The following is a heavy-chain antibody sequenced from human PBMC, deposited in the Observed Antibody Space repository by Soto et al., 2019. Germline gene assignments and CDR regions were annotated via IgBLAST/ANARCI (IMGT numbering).Heavy chain of an antibody. V-gene: IGHV3-53*01. Sequence: EVRLVESGGGLIQPGGSLRLSCAASGFTVSTNYMSWVRQAPGKGLEWVSVISTGGNTYYADSVKGRFSISRDNSKNTLYLQMNSLTGDDTAVYYCASSFTVKGRGAFDLWGQGTMVTVSS. J-gene: IGHJ3*01. D-gene: IGHD4-17*01. CDR1: GFTVSTNY. CDR2: ISTGGNT. CDR3: ASSFTVKGRGAFDL.